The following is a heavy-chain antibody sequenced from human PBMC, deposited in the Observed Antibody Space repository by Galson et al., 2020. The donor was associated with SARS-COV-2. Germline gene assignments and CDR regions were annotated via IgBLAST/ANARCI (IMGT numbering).Heavy chain of an antibody. V-gene: IGHV2-70*01. D-gene: IGHD3-10*01. Sequence: SGPTLVKPTQTLTLTCTFSGFSLSTNGMCVSWIRQPPGKALEWLALIDWDDDKYYSTSLETRLTISKDTSKNQVVLTMTNMDPVDTATYYCTRSRLWFGELFYYYYGMDVWGQGTTVTVSS. CDR3: TRSRLWFGELFYYYYGMDV. CDR2: IDWDDDK. J-gene: IGHJ6*02. CDR1: GFSLSTNGMC.